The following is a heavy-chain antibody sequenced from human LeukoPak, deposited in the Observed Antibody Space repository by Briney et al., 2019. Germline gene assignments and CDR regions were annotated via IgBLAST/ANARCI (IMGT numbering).Heavy chain of an antibody. CDR3: ARGSSSSRYYYYYGMDV. CDR2: IYYSGST. Sequence: SETLSLTCTVSGGSISSYYWSWIRQPPGKGLEWIGYIYYSGSTNYNPSLKSRVTISVDTSKNQFSLKLSSVTAADTAVYHCARGSSSSRYYYYYGMDVWGQGTTVTVSS. J-gene: IGHJ6*02. CDR1: GGSISSYY. V-gene: IGHV4-59*01. D-gene: IGHD6-6*01.